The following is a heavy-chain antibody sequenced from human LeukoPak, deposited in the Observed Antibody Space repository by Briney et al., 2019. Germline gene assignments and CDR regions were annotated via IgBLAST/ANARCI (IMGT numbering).Heavy chain of an antibody. CDR2: IESKTDGGTT. V-gene: IGHV3-15*04. D-gene: IGHD3-9*01. Sequence: PGGSLRLSCAASGFSFSDAWMSWVRQIPGKGLEWVGRIESKTDGGTTDYAAPVKGRFTISRDDSTNTLYLQMNSLKSEDTAVYYCAREGVILTGYYQYYFDYWGQGTLVTVSS. CDR1: GFSFSDAW. J-gene: IGHJ4*02. CDR3: AREGVILTGYYQYYFDY.